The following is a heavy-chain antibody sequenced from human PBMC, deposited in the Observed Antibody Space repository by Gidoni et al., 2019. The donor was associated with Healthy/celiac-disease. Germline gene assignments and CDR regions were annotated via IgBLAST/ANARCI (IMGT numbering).Heavy chain of an antibody. Sequence: EVQLVQSGAEVKKPGESLKISCKGSGYSFTSYWIEWVRQSPGKVREWMGIGYPGDSDTRYSPSFQGQVTISADKSISTAYLQWSSLNASDTAMYYCARVGVFGVAWADYWGQGTLVTVSS. V-gene: IGHV5-51*01. J-gene: IGHJ4*02. D-gene: IGHD3-3*01. CDR2: GYPGDSDT. CDR3: ARVGVFGVAWADY. CDR1: GYSFTSYW.